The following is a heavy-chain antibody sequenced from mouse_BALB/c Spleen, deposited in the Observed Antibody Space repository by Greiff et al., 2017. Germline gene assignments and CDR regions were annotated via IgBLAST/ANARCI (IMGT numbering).Heavy chain of an antibody. CDR3: ARNTLSYYFDY. CDR1: GFSLTSYG. Sequence: QVQLQQSGPGLVQPSQSLSITCTVSGFSLTSYGVHWVRQSPGKGLEWLGVIWSGGSTDYNADFISRLSISKDNSKSQVFFKMNSLQANDTDIYSCARNTLSYYFDYWGQGTTLTVSS. CDR2: IWSGGST. V-gene: IGHV2-2*02. J-gene: IGHJ2*01.